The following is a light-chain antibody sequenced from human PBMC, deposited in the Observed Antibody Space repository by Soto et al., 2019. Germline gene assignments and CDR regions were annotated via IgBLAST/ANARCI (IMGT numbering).Light chain of an antibody. CDR3: ETWVSNTYV. V-gene: IGLV4-60*02. Sequence: QPVLTQSSSASASLGSSVKLTCTLSSGHSSYIIAWHQQQPGKAPRYLMKLEGSGNYNTGSGVPDRFSGSSSWADRYLTISNLQFEDEADYYCETWVSNTYVFGTGTKLTVL. J-gene: IGLJ1*01. CDR1: SGHSSYI. CDR2: LEGSGNY.